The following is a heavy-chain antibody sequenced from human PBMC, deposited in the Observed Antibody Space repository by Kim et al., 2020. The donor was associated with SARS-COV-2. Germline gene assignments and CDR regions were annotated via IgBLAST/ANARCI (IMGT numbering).Heavy chain of an antibody. V-gene: IGHV3-23*01. CDR1: GFTFSSYA. CDR2: ISGSGGST. Sequence: GGSLRLSCAASGFTFSSYAMSWVRQAPGKGLEWVSAISGSGGSTYYADSVKGRFTISRDNSKNTLYLQMNSLRAEDTAVYYCAKSNTLHVKVGDNNWFDPWGQGTLVTVSS. J-gene: IGHJ5*02. CDR3: AKSNTLHVKVGDNNWFDP.